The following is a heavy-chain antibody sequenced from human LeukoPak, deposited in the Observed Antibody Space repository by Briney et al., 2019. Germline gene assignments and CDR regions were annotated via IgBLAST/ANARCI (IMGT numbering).Heavy chain of an antibody. D-gene: IGHD5-12*01. J-gene: IGHJ6*03. V-gene: IGHV4-28*03. CDR1: GYSISSSNW. Sequence: SDTLSLTXAVSGYSISSSNWWGWIRQPAGKGLEWIGRIYTSGSTNYNPSLKSRVTISVDTSKNQFSLKLSSVTAADTAVYYCARAPIVATPYYYYYMDVWGKGTTVTVSS. CDR3: ARAPIVATPYYYYYMDV. CDR2: IYTSGST.